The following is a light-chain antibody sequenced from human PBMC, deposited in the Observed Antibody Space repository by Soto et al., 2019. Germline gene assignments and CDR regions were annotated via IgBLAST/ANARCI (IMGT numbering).Light chain of an antibody. V-gene: IGKV1-5*03. J-gene: IGKJ3*01. Sequence: DIQMTQSPSTLSASVGDRVIITCRASQSIGDSLAWFHQKPGRAPKVLIYKAARLESGVPSRFSGRGSGTEFTLTISSLQPDDFASYYCQQYSTYPFTFGPGTKVDVK. CDR2: KAA. CDR3: QQYSTYPFT. CDR1: QSIGDS.